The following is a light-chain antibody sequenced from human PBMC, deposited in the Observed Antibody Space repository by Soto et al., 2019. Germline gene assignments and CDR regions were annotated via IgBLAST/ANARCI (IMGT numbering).Light chain of an antibody. CDR3: MQATHWPPLT. CDR2: KVS. CDR1: QGFLSGEENTY. J-gene: IGKJ5*01. V-gene: IGKV2-30*01. Sequence: DVVMTQSPLSLPVTLGQSASFPGRFSQGFLSGEENTYWNWFQQRPGQSPRRLIYKVSNRDSGVPDRFSGSGSGTDFTLKITRVEAEDVGVYYCMQATHWPPLTFGQGTRLEIK.